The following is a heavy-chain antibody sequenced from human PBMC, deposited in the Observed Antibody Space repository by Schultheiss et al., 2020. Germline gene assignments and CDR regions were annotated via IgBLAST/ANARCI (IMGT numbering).Heavy chain of an antibody. CDR1: GYTFTSYG. J-gene: IGHJ6*02. CDR2: IIPILGMA. D-gene: IGHD3-3*01. CDR3: ARAVVVTIFGVVTKPRRPYGMDV. Sequence: SVKVSCKASGYTFTSYGISWVRQAPGQGLEWMGGIIPILGMANYAQKFQGRVTMTTDTSTSTAYMELSSLRSEDTAVYYCARAVVVTIFGVVTKPRRPYGMDVWGQGTTVTVSS. V-gene: IGHV1-69*10.